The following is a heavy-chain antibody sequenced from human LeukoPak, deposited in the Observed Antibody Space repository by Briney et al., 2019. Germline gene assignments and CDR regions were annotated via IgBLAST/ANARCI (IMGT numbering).Heavy chain of an antibody. CDR3: ARDFGSARHYDFWSGYWIPKPFDI. Sequence: GASVKVSCKASGYTFTSYGISWVRQAPGQGLEWMGWISAYNGNTNYAQKLQGRVTMTTDTSTSTAYMELRSLRSDDTAVYYCARDFGSARHYDFWSGYWIPKPFDIWGQGTMVTVSS. V-gene: IGHV1-18*01. J-gene: IGHJ3*02. D-gene: IGHD3-3*01. CDR1: GYTFTSYG. CDR2: ISAYNGNT.